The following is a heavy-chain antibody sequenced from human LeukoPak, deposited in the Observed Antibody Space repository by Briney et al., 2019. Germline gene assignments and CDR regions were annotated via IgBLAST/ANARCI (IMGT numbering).Heavy chain of an antibody. CDR1: GGSISSYY. CDR2: IYYSGST. Sequence: SETLSLTCTVSGGSISSYYWSWIRQHPGKGLEWIGYIYYSGSTYYNPSLKSRVTISVDTSKNQFSLKLSSVTAADTAVYYCARGGAAAGTHFDYWGQGTLVTVSS. V-gene: IGHV4-59*06. J-gene: IGHJ4*02. D-gene: IGHD6-13*01. CDR3: ARGGAAAGTHFDY.